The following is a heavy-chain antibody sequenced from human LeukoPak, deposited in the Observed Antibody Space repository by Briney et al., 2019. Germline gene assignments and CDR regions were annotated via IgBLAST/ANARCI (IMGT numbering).Heavy chain of an antibody. CDR3: ARVSPSGWSGYYYYYMDV. Sequence: SETLSLTCTVSGGSISSYYWSWIRQPAGKGLEWIGRIYTSGSTYYNPSLKSRVTMSVDTSRNQFSLKLSSVTAADTAVYYCARVSPSGWSGYYYYYMDVWGKGTTVTVSS. J-gene: IGHJ6*03. CDR1: GGSISSYY. CDR2: IYTSGST. V-gene: IGHV4-4*07. D-gene: IGHD6-19*01.